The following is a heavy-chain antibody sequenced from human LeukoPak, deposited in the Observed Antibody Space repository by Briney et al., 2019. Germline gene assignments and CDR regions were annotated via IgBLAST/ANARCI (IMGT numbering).Heavy chain of an antibody. Sequence: GGSLRLSCAASGFTFSSYSMNWVRQAPGKGLEWVSSISSSSSYIYYADSVKGRFTISRDNAKNSLYLQMNSLRAEDTAVYYCAKAIVGDRGRPLRWWSFDYWGQGTLVTVSS. J-gene: IGHJ4*02. CDR2: ISSSSSYI. D-gene: IGHD4-23*01. CDR3: AKAIVGDRGRPLRWWSFDY. V-gene: IGHV3-21*04. CDR1: GFTFSSYS.